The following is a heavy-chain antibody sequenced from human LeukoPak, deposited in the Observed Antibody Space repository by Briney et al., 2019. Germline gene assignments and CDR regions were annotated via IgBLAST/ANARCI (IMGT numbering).Heavy chain of an antibody. J-gene: IGHJ3*02. CDR1: GFTFSSYW. D-gene: IGHD3-16*01. V-gene: IGHV3-74*01. Sequence: GGSLRLSCAPAGFTFSSYWMHWVRQTPEKGLVWVSRINSDGSDTIYADSVKGRFTISRYNSKSTLYLQMNSLRTEDTAVYYCAKVKGEVIGAFDIWGQGTMVTVSS. CDR3: AKVKGEVIGAFDI. CDR2: INSDGSDT.